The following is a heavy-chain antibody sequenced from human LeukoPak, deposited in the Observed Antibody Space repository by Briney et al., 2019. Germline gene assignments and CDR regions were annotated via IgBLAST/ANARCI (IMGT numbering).Heavy chain of an antibody. V-gene: IGHV4-59*01. J-gene: IGHJ5*02. Sequence: PSEILSLTCTVSGGSISSYYWSWLRLPPGRGLEWIGFIYYSGCTNYNPSLKGRVTISVDTSKNQFSLKLSSVTAADTAVYYCARAGTYYDYVWGPPHWFDPWGQGTLVTVSS. CDR2: IYYSGCT. D-gene: IGHD3-16*01. CDR1: GGSISSYY. CDR3: ARAGTYYDYVWGPPHWFDP.